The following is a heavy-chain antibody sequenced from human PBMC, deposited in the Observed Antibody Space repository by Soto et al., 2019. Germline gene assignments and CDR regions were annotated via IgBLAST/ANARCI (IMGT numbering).Heavy chain of an antibody. CDR3: AKDKPGTTSFDY. CDR1: GFTISSNA. D-gene: IGHD1-1*01. Sequence: GSLRLSCAASGFTISSNAMYWVRQAPGKGLEWVSGISDRGDTTHYADSVKGRFTISRDTSKNTLYLHLNTLRADDTAVYYCAKDKPGTTSFDYWGQGTLVTVSS. V-gene: IGHV3-23*01. J-gene: IGHJ4*02. CDR2: ISDRGDTT.